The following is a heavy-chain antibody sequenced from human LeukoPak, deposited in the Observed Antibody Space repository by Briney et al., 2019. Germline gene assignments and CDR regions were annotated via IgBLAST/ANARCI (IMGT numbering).Heavy chain of an antibody. J-gene: IGHJ6*03. CDR2: INPNSGGT. Sequence: WASVKVSCKASGYTFTGYYMHRVRQAPGQGLEWMGWINPNSGGTNYAQKFQGRVTMTRDTSIRTAYMELSRLRSDDTAVYYCARSVIAARPHYYYYYMDVWGKGTTVTVSS. D-gene: IGHD6-6*01. CDR3: ARSVIAARPHYYYYYMDV. V-gene: IGHV1-2*02. CDR1: GYTFTGYY.